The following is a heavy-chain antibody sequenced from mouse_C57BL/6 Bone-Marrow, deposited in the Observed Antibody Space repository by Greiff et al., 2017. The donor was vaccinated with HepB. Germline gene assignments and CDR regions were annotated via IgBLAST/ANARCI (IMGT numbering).Heavy chain of an antibody. CDR2: ISDGGSYT. J-gene: IGHJ4*01. CDR3: ARDDYGSSYGYYAMDY. Sequence: EVKLMESGGGLVKPGGSLKLSCAASGFTFSSYAMSWVRQTPEKRLEWVATISDGGSYTYYPDNVKGRFTISRDKAKNNLYLQMSHLKSEDTAMYYCARDDYGSSYGYYAMDYWGQGTSVTVSS. V-gene: IGHV5-4*01. CDR1: GFTFSSYA. D-gene: IGHD1-1*01.